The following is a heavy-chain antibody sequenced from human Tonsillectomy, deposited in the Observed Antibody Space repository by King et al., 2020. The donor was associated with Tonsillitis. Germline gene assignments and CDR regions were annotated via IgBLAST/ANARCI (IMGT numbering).Heavy chain of an antibody. V-gene: IGHV4-59*01. J-gene: IGHJ4*02. CDR3: ARSLPNSSGLYGAFDY. CDR1: GGSISSYY. D-gene: IGHD6-19*01. CDR2: IYYTGSA. Sequence: QLQESGPGLVKPSETLSLTCTVSGGSISSYYWSWIRQPPGKGLEWIGYIYYTGSANYNPSLKGRVTISVDTSKNQFSLELSSVTAADTAVYYCARSLPNSSGLYGAFDYWGQGTLVTVSS.